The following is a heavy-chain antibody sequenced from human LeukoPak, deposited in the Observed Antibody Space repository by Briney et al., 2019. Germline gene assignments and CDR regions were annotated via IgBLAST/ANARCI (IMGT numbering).Heavy chain of an antibody. CDR2: INPNSGGT. V-gene: IGHV1-2*02. J-gene: IGHJ4*02. Sequence: ASVKVSCKASGYTFTGYYMHWVRQAPGQGLESMGWINPNSGGTNYAQKFQGRVTMTRDTSISTAYMELSRLRSDATAVYYCARKSDSYYDILTGYSIFDYWGQGTLVTVSS. D-gene: IGHD3-9*01. CDR3: ARKSDSYYDILTGYSIFDY. CDR1: GYTFTGYY.